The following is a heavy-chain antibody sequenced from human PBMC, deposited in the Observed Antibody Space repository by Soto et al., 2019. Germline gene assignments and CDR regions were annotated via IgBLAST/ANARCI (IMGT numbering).Heavy chain of an antibody. D-gene: IGHD4-17*01. CDR3: ARHYGEDAWFDP. Sequence: SETLSLTCTVSGGSISSGGYYWSWIRQHPGKGLEWIGYIYYSGSTYYNPSLKSRVTISVDTSKNQFSLKLSSVTAADTAVYYCARHYGEDAWFDPWGQGTLVTVSS. J-gene: IGHJ5*02. CDR1: GGSISSGGYY. V-gene: IGHV4-31*03. CDR2: IYYSGST.